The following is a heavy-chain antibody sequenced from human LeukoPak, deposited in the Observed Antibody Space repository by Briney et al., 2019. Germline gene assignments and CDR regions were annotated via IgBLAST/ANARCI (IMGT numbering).Heavy chain of an antibody. CDR2: IYHGGTT. Sequence: SETLSLTCTISGDSISNGDYYWGWIRQPPGKGLEWIANIYHGGTTYDIPSLKSRLTISIDKSKNHFSLELRSVTAADTAVYYCARDRTLTTMTPEAFDIWGQGTMVTVSS. CDR3: ARDRTLTTMTPEAFDI. CDR1: GDSISNGDYY. V-gene: IGHV4-30-2*01. J-gene: IGHJ3*02. D-gene: IGHD4-17*01.